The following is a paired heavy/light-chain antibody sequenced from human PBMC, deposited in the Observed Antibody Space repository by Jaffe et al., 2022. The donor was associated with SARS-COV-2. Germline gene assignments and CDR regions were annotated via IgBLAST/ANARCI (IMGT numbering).Heavy chain of an antibody. CDR1: GDSITSDDSY. V-gene: IGHV4-31*03. J-gene: IGHJ4*02. D-gene: IGHD3-16*01. Sequence: QVQLQESGPGLVKASQTLSLTCSVSGDSITSDDSYWSWIRLHPGKGLEWIGLISYSGNTYFNPSLRSRLSISLDTSKNQFSLRLNSVTAADTAIYYCARQRYLGDYLKFDSWGQGTLVAV. CDR2: ISYSGNT. CDR3: ARQRYLGDYLKFDS.
Light chain of an antibody. CDR1: SLRNSY. CDR2: SYN. V-gene: IGLV3-19*01. CDR3: NCRHNSGDHWV. J-gene: IGLJ3*02. Sequence: SSELTQDPAVSVALGQTVRMTCQGDSLRNSYSSWYQQKPGQAPVLVMYSYNERPPGIPDRFSGSSSGDTASLTITGAQAADEADYYCNCRHNSGDHWVFGGGTKLTVL.